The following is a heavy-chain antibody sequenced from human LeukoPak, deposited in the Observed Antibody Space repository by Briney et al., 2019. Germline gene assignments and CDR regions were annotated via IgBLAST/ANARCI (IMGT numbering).Heavy chain of an antibody. V-gene: IGHV1-3*01. Sequence: GASVKVSCKASGYTFTSYAMHWVRQAPGQRLEWMGWINAGNGNTKYSQKFQGRVTMTTDTSTSTAYMELRSLRSDDSSCSYFDCWGQGTLVTVSS. J-gene: IGHJ4*02. CDR1: GYTFTSYA. CDR3: DC. CDR2: INAGNGNT.